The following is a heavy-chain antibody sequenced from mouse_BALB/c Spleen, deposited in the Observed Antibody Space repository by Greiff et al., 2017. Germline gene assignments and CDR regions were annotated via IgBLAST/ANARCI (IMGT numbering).Heavy chain of an antibody. J-gene: IGHJ2*01. CDR1: GFTFSSFG. CDR2: ISSGSSTI. V-gene: IGHV5-17*02. Sequence: EVNVVESGGGLAQPGGSRKLSCAASGFTFSSFGMHWVRQAPEKGLEWVAYISSGSSTIYYADTVKGRFTISRDNPKNTLFLQMTSLRSEDTAMYYCAREDYYGYYFDYWGQGTTLTVSS. CDR3: AREDYYGYYFDY. D-gene: IGHD1-2*01.